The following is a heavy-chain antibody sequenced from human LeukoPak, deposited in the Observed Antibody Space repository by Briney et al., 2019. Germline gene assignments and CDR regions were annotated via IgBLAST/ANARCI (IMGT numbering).Heavy chain of an antibody. D-gene: IGHD3-9*01. CDR3: ARASSVLRYFDWLPGPFDY. CDR1: VLTVSSNY. V-gene: IGHV3-53*01. J-gene: IGHJ4*02. Sequence: PGGSLRLSCAASVLTVSSNYISWVSQAPGKGVEWVSVIYSGGSTYYAHSVHGRFTISRDNSKNTLYIQINNLRAEDTAVYYCARASSVLRYFDWLPGPFDYWGQGTLVTVSS. CDR2: IYSGGST.